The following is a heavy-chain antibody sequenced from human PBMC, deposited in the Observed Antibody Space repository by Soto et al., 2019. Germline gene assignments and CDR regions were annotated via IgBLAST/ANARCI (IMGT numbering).Heavy chain of an antibody. V-gene: IGHV3-9*01. CDR3: ARDHDEDFGYDLDYFDF. Sequence: EAQLVESGGGLVQPGRSLRLYCAASGFTFDNYAMHWVRQGPGKGLELVSGINWNSVTFDYADSVKGRFTISRDNAKNSLYLQMDSLRPEDTAFYYCARDHDEDFGYDLDYFDFWGRGTLVTVSS. J-gene: IGHJ4*02. CDR2: INWNSVTF. D-gene: IGHD5-12*01. CDR1: GFTFDNYA.